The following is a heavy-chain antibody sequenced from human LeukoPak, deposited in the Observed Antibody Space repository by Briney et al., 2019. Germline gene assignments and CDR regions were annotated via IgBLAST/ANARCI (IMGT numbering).Heavy chain of an antibody. V-gene: IGHV3-53*01. CDR3: TRNYGGNWFDP. CDR2: IYSGGST. Sequence: GGSLRLSCAASGFTVSSNYVNWVRQTPGKGLEWVSVIYSGGSTYYAGSVKGRFTISRDNSNNTLYLQMNSLRAEDTAVYYCTRNYGGNWFDPWGQGTLVTVSS. D-gene: IGHD4-23*01. CDR1: GFTVSSNY. J-gene: IGHJ5*02.